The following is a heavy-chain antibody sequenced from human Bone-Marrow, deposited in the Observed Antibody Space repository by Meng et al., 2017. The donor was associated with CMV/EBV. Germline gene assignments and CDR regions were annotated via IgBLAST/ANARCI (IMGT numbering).Heavy chain of an antibody. J-gene: IGHJ4*02. Sequence: GESLKISCAASGFTVSSNYMSWVRQAPGKGLEWVSVIYSGGSTYYADSVKGRFTISRDNAKNSLYLQMNSLRAEDTAVYYCARDYQYDFWSGYPVEGIDYWGQGTLVTVSS. D-gene: IGHD3-3*01. V-gene: IGHV3-53*01. CDR2: IYSGGST. CDR3: ARDYQYDFWSGYPVEGIDY. CDR1: GFTVSSNY.